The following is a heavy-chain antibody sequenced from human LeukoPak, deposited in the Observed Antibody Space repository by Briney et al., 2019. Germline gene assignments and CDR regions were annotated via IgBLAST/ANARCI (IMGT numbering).Heavy chain of an antibody. V-gene: IGHV1-69*01. Sequence: SVKVSCKASGGTFSSYAISWVRQAPGQGLEWMGGIIPIFGTSNYAQKFQGRVTITADESTRTAYMELSSLRSEDTAVYYCARVTGGRYCSTTSCYMRGWFDPWGQGTLVTVSS. D-gene: IGHD2-2*02. CDR2: IIPIFGTS. CDR3: ARVTGGRYCSTTSCYMRGWFDP. J-gene: IGHJ5*02. CDR1: GGTFSSYA.